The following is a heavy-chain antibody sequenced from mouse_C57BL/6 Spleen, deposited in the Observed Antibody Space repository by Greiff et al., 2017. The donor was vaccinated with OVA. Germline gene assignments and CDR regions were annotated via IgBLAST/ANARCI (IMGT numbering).Heavy chain of an antibody. CDR1: GFSLTSYG. D-gene: IGHD1-1*01. V-gene: IGHV2-5*01. Sequence: QVQLQQSGPGLVQPSQSLSITCTVSGFSLTSYGVHWVRQSPGKGLEWLGVIWRGGSTDYNAAFMTRLSITQEKSKSQVFFKMNSLQADDTAIYYCAKNSGATTVVGYFDVWGTGTTVTVSS. CDR3: AKNSGATTVVGYFDV. CDR2: IWRGGST. J-gene: IGHJ1*03.